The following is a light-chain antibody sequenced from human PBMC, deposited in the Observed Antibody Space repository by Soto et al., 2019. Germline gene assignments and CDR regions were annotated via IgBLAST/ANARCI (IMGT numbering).Light chain of an antibody. Sequence: IVLPQSPGTLSLSAWESAALSCRASRSLTSSSLAWYQQKPGHSPALLIYGASTRAAGIPDRFSASDSGTDFTLTISGLEPEDFAVYFCQQYETTPWTFGQGTKVDIK. CDR3: QQYETTPWT. J-gene: IGKJ1*01. V-gene: IGKV3-20*01. CDR1: RSLTSSS. CDR2: GAS.